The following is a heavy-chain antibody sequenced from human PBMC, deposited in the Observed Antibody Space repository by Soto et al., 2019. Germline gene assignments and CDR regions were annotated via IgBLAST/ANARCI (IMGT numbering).Heavy chain of an antibody. Sequence: ETLSLTCTFSGSSISGFYWSWIRKSAGKGLEWIGRIYATGTTDYNPSLKSRVMMSVDTSKKQFSLKLRSVTAADTAVYYCVRDGTKTLRDWFDPWGQGISVTVSS. CDR1: GSSISGFY. D-gene: IGHD1-1*01. CDR3: VRDGTKTLRDWFDP. J-gene: IGHJ5*02. V-gene: IGHV4-4*07. CDR2: IYATGTT.